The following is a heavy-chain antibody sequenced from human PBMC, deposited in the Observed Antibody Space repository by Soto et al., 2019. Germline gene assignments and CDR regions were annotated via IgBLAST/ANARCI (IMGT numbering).Heavy chain of an antibody. CDR1: GGSISSGGYY. D-gene: IGHD1-26*01. Sequence: SETLSLTCTVSGGSISSGGYYWSWIRQHPGKGLEWIGYIYYSGSTNYNPSLKSRVTISVDTSKNQFFLKLSSVTAADTAVYYCARENSGSYGGFDYWGQGTLVTVSS. J-gene: IGHJ4*02. V-gene: IGHV4-61*08. CDR2: IYYSGST. CDR3: ARENSGSYGGFDY.